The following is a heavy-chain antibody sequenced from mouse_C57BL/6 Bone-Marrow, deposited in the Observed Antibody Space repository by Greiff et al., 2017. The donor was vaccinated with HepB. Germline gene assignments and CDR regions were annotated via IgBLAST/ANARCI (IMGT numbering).Heavy chain of an antibody. Sequence: QVQLKQSGAELVRPGTSVKMSCKASGYTFTNYWIGWAKQRPGHGLEWIGDIYPGGGYTNYDEKFKGKATLTADKSSSTAYMQFSSLTSEDSAIYNCERHGSSYHYAMDYWGQGTSVTASS. D-gene: IGHD1-1*01. CDR1: GYTFTNYW. CDR2: IYPGGGYT. V-gene: IGHV1-63*01. J-gene: IGHJ4*01. CDR3: ERHGSSYHYAMDY.